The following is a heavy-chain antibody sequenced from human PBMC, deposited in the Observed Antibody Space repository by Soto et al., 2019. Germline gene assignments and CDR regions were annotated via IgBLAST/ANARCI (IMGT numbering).Heavy chain of an antibody. CDR1: GFTFSSYG. V-gene: IGHV3-33*01. J-gene: IGHJ4*02. CDR3: ARDVFQYCGGDCYSAFDY. CDR2: IWYDGSNK. Sequence: QVQLVESGGGVVQPGRSLRLSCAASGFTFSSYGMHWVRQAPGKGLEWVAVIWYDGSNKYYADSVKGRFTISRDNSKNTXXLQMNSLRAEDTAVYYCARDVFQYCGGDCYSAFDYWGQGTLVTVSS. D-gene: IGHD2-21*02.